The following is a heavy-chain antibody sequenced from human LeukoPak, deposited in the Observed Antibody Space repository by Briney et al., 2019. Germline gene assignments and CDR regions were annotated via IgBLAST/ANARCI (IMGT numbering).Heavy chain of an antibody. CDR2: ISSSSSYI. V-gene: IGHV3-21*01. CDR1: GFTFSSYW. CDR3: TTLTMIVGTHFDY. Sequence: GGSLRLSCAASGFTFSSYWMSWVRQAPGKGLEWVSSISSSSSYIYYADSVKGRFTISRDNAKNSLYLQMNSLRAEDTAVYYCTTLTMIVGTHFDYWGQGTLVTVSS. J-gene: IGHJ4*02. D-gene: IGHD3-22*01.